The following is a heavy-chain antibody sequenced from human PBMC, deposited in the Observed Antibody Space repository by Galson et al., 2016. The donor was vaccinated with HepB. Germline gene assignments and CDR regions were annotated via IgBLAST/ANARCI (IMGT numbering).Heavy chain of an antibody. CDR1: GFTFDDYG. J-gene: IGHJ1*01. CDR2: ISWNSGGV. V-gene: IGHV3-9*01. CDR3: AKDPALGYCSSTSCYFGYFQH. Sequence: SLRLSCAASGFTFDDYGMDWVRQAPGKGLEWVSGISWNSGGVGYADSVKGRFTISRDNAKNSLYLQMNSLRAEDTALDYCAKDPALGYCSSTSCYFGYFQHWGQGTLVTVSS. D-gene: IGHD2-2*01.